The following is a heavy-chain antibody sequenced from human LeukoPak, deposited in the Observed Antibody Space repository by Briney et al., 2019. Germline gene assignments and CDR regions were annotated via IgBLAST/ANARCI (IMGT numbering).Heavy chain of an antibody. Sequence: SETLSLTRTVSGGSISSYYWSWLRQPPGKGLEWIGYIYYSGSTNYNPSLKSRVTISVDTSKNQFSLKLSSVTAADTAVYYCARKRVTMVRGVPLNWFDPWGQGTLVTVSS. D-gene: IGHD3-10*01. CDR1: GGSISSYY. J-gene: IGHJ5*02. CDR2: IYYSGST. CDR3: ARKRVTMVRGVPLNWFDP. V-gene: IGHV4-59*01.